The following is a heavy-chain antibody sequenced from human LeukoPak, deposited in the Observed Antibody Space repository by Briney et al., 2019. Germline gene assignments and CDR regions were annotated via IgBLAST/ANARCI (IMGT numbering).Heavy chain of an antibody. CDR1: GYTFTNYG. J-gene: IGHJ6*02. CDR2: ISAYNGNT. Sequence: ASVKVSCKASGYTFTNYGISWVRQAPGQGLEWMGWISAYNGNTNYAQKLQGRVTMTTDTSTRTAYMELRSLRSDDTAVYYCARGPGCIESSYCSSTKAYYYYGMDVWGQGTTVTVSS. V-gene: IGHV1-18*01. D-gene: IGHD2-2*01. CDR3: ARGPGCIESSYCSSTKAYYYYGMDV.